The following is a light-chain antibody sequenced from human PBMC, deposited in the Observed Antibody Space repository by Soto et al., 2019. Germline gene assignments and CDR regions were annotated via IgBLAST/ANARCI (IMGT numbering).Light chain of an antibody. J-gene: IGKJ2*01. CDR2: MIS. V-gene: IGKV2-24*01. Sequence: DIVLTQTPLSSPVTLGQPASISCRSSQSLVHSDANNYLTWLQQRPGQPPRLLIYMISNRFSGVPDRFGGSGAGTYFTLKISRVEAEDVGVYYCMQATPSYTVGQGTKLEIK. CDR3: MQATPSYT. CDR1: QSLVHSDANNY.